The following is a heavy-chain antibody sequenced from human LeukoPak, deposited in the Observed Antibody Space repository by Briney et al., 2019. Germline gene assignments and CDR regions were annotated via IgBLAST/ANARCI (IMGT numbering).Heavy chain of an antibody. CDR3: AKPKLKSAAGSDY. D-gene: IGHD6-25*01. CDR1: GFTFSTYA. CDR2: ISGSGGST. J-gene: IGHJ4*02. V-gene: IGHV3-23*01. Sequence: GGSLRLSCAASGFTFSTYAMTWVRQAPGKGLEWVSAISGSGGSTYYADSVKGRFTISRDNSKNTLYLQMNSLRAEDTAVYYCAKPKLKSAAGSDYWGQGTLVTVSS.